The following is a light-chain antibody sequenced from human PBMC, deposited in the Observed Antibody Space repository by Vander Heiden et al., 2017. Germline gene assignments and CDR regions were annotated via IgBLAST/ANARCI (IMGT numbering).Light chain of an antibody. J-gene: IGLJ2*01. Sequence: SSELTQVPAVSVALGQTVKITCQGDSLRSYFATRYQQKPGQAPVLVAYGTNKRRSGISVRFSGSSSGNTGSLTITGAQAEDEADYYCKTRDNNGKNVIFGGGTKLTVL. CDR2: GTN. CDR3: KTRDNNGKNVI. CDR1: SLRSYF. V-gene: IGLV3-19*01.